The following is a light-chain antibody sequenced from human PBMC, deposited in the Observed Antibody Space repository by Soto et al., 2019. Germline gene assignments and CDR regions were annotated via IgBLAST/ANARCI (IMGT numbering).Light chain of an antibody. J-gene: IGLJ2*01. V-gene: IGLV1-40*01. Sequence: HSVLRQPPSVSGAPGQRVTISCSGSSSSIGAGYDVHWYQQVPGTAPKLLIYGNNNRPSGVPDRFSGSTSGTSASLTITGLQAEDEADYYCQSYDRSLSGALFGGGTKLTVL. CDR2: GNN. CDR1: SSSIGAGYD. CDR3: QSYDRSLSGAL.